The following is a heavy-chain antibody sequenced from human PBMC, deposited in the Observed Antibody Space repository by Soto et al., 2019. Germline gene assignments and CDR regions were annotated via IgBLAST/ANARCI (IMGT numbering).Heavy chain of an antibody. CDR1: GFNFGVFV. V-gene: IGHV3-30*03. Sequence: GGSLRLSCAASGFNFGVFVMHWVRQAPGKGLEWLSVLSYEGSEEYYADSVRGRFTISRDNSKNTLFLQMDSLRVDDTGVYYCALTRRSSLLEVAGPGFEYWGQGTLVT. CDR2: LSYEGSEE. J-gene: IGHJ4*02. D-gene: IGHD6-19*01. CDR3: ALTRRSSLLEVAGPGFEY.